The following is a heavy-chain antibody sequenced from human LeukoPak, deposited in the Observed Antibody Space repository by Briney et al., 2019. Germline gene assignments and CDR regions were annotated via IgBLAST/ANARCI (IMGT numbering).Heavy chain of an antibody. V-gene: IGHV4-61*02. CDR3: ARDTGIAAPHGPDY. D-gene: IGHD6-13*01. CDR2: IYTSGST. J-gene: IGHJ4*02. Sequence: SETLSLTCTVSGGSISSGSYYWSWIRQPAGKGLEWIGRIYTSGSTNYNPSLKSRVTISVDTSKNQFSLKLSSVTAADTAVYYCARDTGIAAPHGPDYWGQGTLVTVSS. CDR1: GGSISSGSYY.